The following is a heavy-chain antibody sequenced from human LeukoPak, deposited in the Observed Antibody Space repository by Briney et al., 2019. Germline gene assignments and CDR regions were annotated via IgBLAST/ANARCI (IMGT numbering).Heavy chain of an antibody. CDR2: IYSGGST. J-gene: IGHJ3*02. Sequence: GGSLRLSCAASGFTVSSNYMSWVRQAPGKGLEWVSVIYSGGSTYYADSVKGRFTISRDNSKNTLYLQMNSLRAEDTAVYYCARVRVIVVVPAAIRDVGAFDIWGQGTMVTVSS. D-gene: IGHD2-2*02. CDR3: ARVRVIVVVPAAIRDVGAFDI. V-gene: IGHV3-53*01. CDR1: GFTVSSNY.